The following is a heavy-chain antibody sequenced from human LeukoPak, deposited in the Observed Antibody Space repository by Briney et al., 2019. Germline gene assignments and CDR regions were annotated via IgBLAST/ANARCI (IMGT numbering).Heavy chain of an antibody. D-gene: IGHD3-22*01. CDR3: ARDLGTYYYDSSGCHHDAFDI. J-gene: IGHJ3*02. CDR1: GYTFTSYY. CDR2: INPSGGST. Sequence: ASVKVSCKASGYTFTSYYMHWVRQAPGQGLEWMGIINPSGGSTSYAQKFQGRVTMTRDTSTSTVYMELSSLRSEDTAVYYCARDLGTYYYDSSGCHHDAFDIWGQGTMVTVSS. V-gene: IGHV1-46*01.